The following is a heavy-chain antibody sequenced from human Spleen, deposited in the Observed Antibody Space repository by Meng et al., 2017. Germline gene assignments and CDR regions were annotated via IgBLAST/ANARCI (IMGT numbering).Heavy chain of an antibody. CDR1: GFTFSNAW. V-gene: IGHV3-15*01. Sequence: GESLKISCAASGFTFSNAWMSWVRQAPGKGLEWVGRIKSKTDGGTTDYAAPVKGRFTISRDDSKNTLYLQMNSLKTEDTAVYYCTTASTSHGMYYYDLDVWGQGTTVTVSS. D-gene: IGHD1-1*01. CDR2: IKSKTDGGTT. J-gene: IGHJ6*02. CDR3: TTASTSHGMYYYDLDV.